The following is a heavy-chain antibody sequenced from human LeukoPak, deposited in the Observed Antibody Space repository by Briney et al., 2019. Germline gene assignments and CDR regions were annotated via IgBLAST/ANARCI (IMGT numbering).Heavy chain of an antibody. V-gene: IGHV4-61*08. Sequence: SQTLSLTCTVSGGSISSGGYYWTWIRQPPGKGLQWIGYISYSGSTNYNPSLKSRVTISLHTSKNQFSLRLSSLAAADTAVYYCARRHYYNGRAYYFLDYWGQGTLVTVSS. CDR2: ISYSGST. D-gene: IGHD3-22*01. CDR3: ARRHYYNGRAYYFLDY. J-gene: IGHJ4*02. CDR1: GGSISSGGYY.